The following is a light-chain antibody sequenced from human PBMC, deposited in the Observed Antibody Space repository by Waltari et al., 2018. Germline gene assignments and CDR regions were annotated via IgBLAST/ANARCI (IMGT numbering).Light chain of an antibody. J-gene: IGLJ1*01. V-gene: IGLV2-14*01. CDR1: SSDVGGYNY. CDR3: SSYTSSTPYV. CDR2: EVS. Sequence: QSALTQPASVSGSPGQSISISCTGTSSDVGGYNYVSWYQQHPGKAPKLMIYEVSNQPSGVSDRFSGSKAGNTASLTISGLEAEDEADYDCSSYTSSTPYVFGTGTKVTVL.